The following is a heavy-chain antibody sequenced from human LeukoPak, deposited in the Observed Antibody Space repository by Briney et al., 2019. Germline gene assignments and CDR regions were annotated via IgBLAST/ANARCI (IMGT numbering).Heavy chain of an antibody. CDR2: ISGSGGRK. D-gene: IGHD3-22*01. CDR3: AKGGVVVAHYFDY. CDR1: GFTFSSYA. J-gene: IGHJ4*02. V-gene: IGHV3-23*01. Sequence: GGSLRLSCAASGFTFSSYAMSWVRQAPAKGLDWVSGISGSGGRKYYADSAKGRFPISRDNSKSTLYLQMNRLRAEDTAVYYCAKGGVVVAHYFDYWGQGTLVTVSS.